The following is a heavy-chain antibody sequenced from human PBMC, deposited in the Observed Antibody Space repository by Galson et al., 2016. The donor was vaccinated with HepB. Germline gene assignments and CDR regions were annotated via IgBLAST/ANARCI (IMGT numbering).Heavy chain of an antibody. J-gene: IGHJ3*02. V-gene: IGHV3-23*01. CDR2: ISGSGTNT. Sequence: SLRLSCAASEFTFSSYAMSWVRQAPGKGLEWVSAISGSGTNTYYADSVKGRFTISRDNSKNALYLQMNSLRAEDTAVYYCARARGTIFGGNYAFDIWGQGTMVTVSS. D-gene: IGHD3-3*01. CDR1: EFTFSSYA. CDR3: ARARGTIFGGNYAFDI.